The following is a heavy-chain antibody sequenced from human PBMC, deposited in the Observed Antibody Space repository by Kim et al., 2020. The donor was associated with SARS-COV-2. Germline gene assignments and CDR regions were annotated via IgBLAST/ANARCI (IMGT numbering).Heavy chain of an antibody. V-gene: IGHV3-23*01. D-gene: IGHD3-22*01. Sequence: ADSVKGRFTISRDDSTNTLYLQMNSLRAEDSAVYYCAKATSAYYHTGMDVWGQGTTVTVSS. J-gene: IGHJ6*02. CDR3: AKATSAYYHTGMDV.